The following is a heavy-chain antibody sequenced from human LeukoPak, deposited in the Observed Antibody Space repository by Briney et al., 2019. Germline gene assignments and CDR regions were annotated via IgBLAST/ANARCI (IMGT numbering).Heavy chain of an antibody. V-gene: IGHV1-69*13. D-gene: IGHD3-22*01. CDR1: GGTFSSYA. Sequence: GASVKVSCKASGGTFSSYAISWVRQAPGQGLEWMGGIIPIFGTANYAQKFQGRVTITADESTSTAYMELSSLRSEDTAVYYCARGGYYDSSGYPAIFGYWGQGTLVTVSS. CDR2: IIPIFGTA. CDR3: ARGGYYDSSGYPAIFGY. J-gene: IGHJ4*02.